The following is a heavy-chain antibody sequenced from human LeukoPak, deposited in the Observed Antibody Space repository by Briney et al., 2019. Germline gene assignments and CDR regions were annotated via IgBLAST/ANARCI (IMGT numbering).Heavy chain of an antibody. CDR1: GFIFSNYG. V-gene: IGHV3-21*01. Sequence: GGSLRLSCAVSGFIFSNYGMNWVRQAPGKGLEWVSSISSTGDYIYYADSVKGRFTISRDNAKNSLFLQMNSLRAEDTAVYHCARDRQQQLNAFDIWGQGTMVTVSS. CDR2: ISSTGDYI. J-gene: IGHJ3*02. D-gene: IGHD6-13*01. CDR3: ARDRQQQLNAFDI.